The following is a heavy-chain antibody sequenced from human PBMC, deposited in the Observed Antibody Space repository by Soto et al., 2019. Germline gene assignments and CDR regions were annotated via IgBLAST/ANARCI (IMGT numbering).Heavy chain of an antibody. J-gene: IGHJ6*02. CDR3: ARVRWYVGYDMDV. D-gene: IGHD1-20*01. CDR1: GGSISSNNYY. V-gene: IGHV4-39*01. Sequence: PSETLSLTCSVSGGSISSNNYYWGWIRQPPGKGLEWIGNIYYSGSTYYNPSLKSRVTISVDTSKNQFSLKLNSVTAADTAVYYCARVRWYVGYDMDVWGQGTTVTVSS. CDR2: IYYSGST.